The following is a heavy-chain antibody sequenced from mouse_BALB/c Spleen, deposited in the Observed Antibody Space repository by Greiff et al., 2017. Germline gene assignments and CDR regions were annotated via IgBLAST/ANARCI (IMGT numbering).Heavy chain of an antibody. CDR3: ARESVATTYWYFDV. CDR1: GFSFTSSSYC. D-gene: IGHD1-1*01. V-gene: IGHV12-1-1*01. CDR2: ICYEGSI. Sequence: LMESGPAVIKPSQSLSLTCIVSGFSFTSSSYCWHWIRQPPGKGLDWMGRICYEGSIYYSPSIKSRSTISRDTSLTKFFIQLSSVTTEDTAMYYCARESVATTYWYFDVWGAGTTVTVSS. J-gene: IGHJ1*01.